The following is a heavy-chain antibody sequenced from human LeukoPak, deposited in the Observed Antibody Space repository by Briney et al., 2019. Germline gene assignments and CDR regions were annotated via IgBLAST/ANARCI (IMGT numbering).Heavy chain of an antibody. D-gene: IGHD3-3*01. V-gene: IGHV3-7*01. CDR3: ARSPTYYVFWSGYKFIDY. Sequence: PGGSLRHSCADPGYTLATSWMTWVCQAPGRGLEWVANIKHDGSEQYYVDSVKGRFTISRDNSKNSLYLQLNSLRAEDTAIYYCARSPTYYVFWSGYKFIDYWVQGTLVTVSS. CDR1: GYTLATSW. J-gene: IGHJ4*02. CDR2: IKHDGSEQ.